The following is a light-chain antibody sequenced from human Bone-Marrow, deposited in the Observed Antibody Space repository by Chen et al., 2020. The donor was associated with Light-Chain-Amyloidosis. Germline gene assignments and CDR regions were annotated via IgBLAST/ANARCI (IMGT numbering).Light chain of an antibody. Sequence: DIQMTQSPSTLSASVGDRVTITCRASQIISSWLAWYQQKPGKAPNLLIYKASSLKSGVPSRFSGSGSGTEFTRTINSLQPDDIATYYCQQYSGNPLTFGGGTRVEIK. V-gene: IGKV1-5*03. J-gene: IGKJ4*01. CDR3: QQYSGNPLT. CDR1: QIISSW. CDR2: KAS.